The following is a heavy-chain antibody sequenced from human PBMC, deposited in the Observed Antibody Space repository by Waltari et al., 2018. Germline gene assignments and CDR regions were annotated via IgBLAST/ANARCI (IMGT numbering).Heavy chain of an antibody. V-gene: IGHV3-7*01. J-gene: IGHJ4*02. CDR2: IKPDGSER. D-gene: IGHD7-27*01. CDR3: ARDFNWGWDY. Sequence: EVQLVESGGGSVQPGGSLRLSCAASGFTFSRAWMGWVRQAPGKGLEWMANIKPDGSERYYVGSVKGRFTISRDNAKNSLYLQMDTLRAEDTAVYYCARDFNWGWDYWGQGTLVTVSS. CDR1: GFTFSRAW.